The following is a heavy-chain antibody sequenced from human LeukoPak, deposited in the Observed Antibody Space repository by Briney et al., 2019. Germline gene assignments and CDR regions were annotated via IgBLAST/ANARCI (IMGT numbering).Heavy chain of an antibody. Sequence: SETLSLTCAVYGGSFSGYYRSWIRQPPGKGLEWIGEINHSGSTNYNPSLMSRVTTSVDTSKNQFSLKLSSVTAADTAFYYCARRGQWVPNWYFDLWGRGTLVTVSS. CDR2: INHSGST. CDR3: ARRGQWVPNWYFDL. J-gene: IGHJ2*01. V-gene: IGHV4-34*01. D-gene: IGHD2-8*01. CDR1: GGSFSGYY.